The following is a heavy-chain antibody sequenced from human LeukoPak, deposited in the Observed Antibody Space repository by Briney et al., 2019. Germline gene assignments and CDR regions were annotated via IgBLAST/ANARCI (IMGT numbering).Heavy chain of an antibody. V-gene: IGHV3-66*01. D-gene: IGHD3-10*01. CDR1: GFTVTNNY. CDR2: IYAGGST. Sequence: GGSLRLSCAASGFTVTNNYMSWVRQAPGKGLEWVSVIYAGGSTSYADSVKGRFTISRDNSKNTLYLQRNSLRAEDTAVYYCAREGYASGTRYGMDVWGQGTTVTVSS. CDR3: AREGYASGTRYGMDV. J-gene: IGHJ6*02.